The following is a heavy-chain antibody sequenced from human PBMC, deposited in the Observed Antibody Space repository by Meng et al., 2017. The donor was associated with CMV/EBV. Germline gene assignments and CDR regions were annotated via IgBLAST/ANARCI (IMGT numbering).Heavy chain of an antibody. CDR1: GGSISSYY. Sequence: SETLSLTCTVSGGSISSYYWSWIRQPPGKGLEWIGYIYYSGSTNYNPSLKSRVTISVDTSKNQFCLKLSSVTAADTAVYYCARGDIVVVPGAHYYYYGMDVWGQGTTVTVSS. V-gene: IGHV4-59*01. CDR2: IYYSGST. CDR3: ARGDIVVVPGAHYYYYGMDV. D-gene: IGHD2-2*01. J-gene: IGHJ6*02.